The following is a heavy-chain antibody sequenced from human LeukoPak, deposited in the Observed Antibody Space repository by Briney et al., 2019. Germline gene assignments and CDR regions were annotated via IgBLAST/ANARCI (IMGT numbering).Heavy chain of an antibody. V-gene: IGHV3-48*03. Sequence: GRYLRLSCAASVFTFSSYDTNCVRQAPGGGREWVSYISRSGSTIYYADSVKGRFTISRDNAKQSLYLQMNSLGAEDTAVYYCARRFWYSSGWDYFDYWGQGTLVTVSS. CDR2: ISRSGSTI. J-gene: IGHJ4*02. CDR3: ARRFWYSSGWDYFDY. CDR1: VFTFSSYD. D-gene: IGHD6-19*01.